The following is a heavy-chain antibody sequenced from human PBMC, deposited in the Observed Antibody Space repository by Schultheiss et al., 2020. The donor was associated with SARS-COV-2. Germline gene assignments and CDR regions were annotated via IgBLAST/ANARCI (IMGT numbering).Heavy chain of an antibody. CDR3: ARHEKDIVVVVAADTFDY. CDR1: GGSISSYY. V-gene: IGHV4-4*07. D-gene: IGHD2-15*01. J-gene: IGHJ4*02. CDR2: IYTSGST. Sequence: SETLSLTCTVSGGSISSYYWSWIRQPAGKGLEWIGRIYTSGSTNYNPSLKSRVTMSVDTSKNQFSLKLSSVTAADTAVYYCARHEKDIVVVVAADTFDYWGQGTLVTVSS.